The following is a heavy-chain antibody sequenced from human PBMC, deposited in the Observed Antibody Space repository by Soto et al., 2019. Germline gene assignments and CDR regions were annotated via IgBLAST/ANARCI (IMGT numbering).Heavy chain of an antibody. Sequence: QVQLVESGGGVVQPGRSLRLSCAASGFTFSSHVMHWVRQARGKGLEWVALISYDGSNEYYADSVKGRFTISRDNSKNTLYLQMNSLRTADTDMYYCARDVVSKGSVDDWGQGTLVTVSS. CDR1: GFTFSSHV. J-gene: IGHJ4*02. CDR3: ARDVVSKGSVDD. V-gene: IGHV3-30-3*01. CDR2: ISYDGSNE. D-gene: IGHD2-15*01.